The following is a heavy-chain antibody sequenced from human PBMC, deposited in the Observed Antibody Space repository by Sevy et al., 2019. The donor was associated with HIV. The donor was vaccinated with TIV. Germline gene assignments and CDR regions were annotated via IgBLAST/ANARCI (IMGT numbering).Heavy chain of an antibody. Sequence: GGSLRLSCAASGFTFSTYGMHWVRQAPGKGLEWLADIWFDGSNEYYADSVQGRFTISRDNSKNTLYLQMNSLRAEDTAVYYCAREDIVLGEDNYYGIDVWGQGTTVTVSS. CDR1: GFTFSTYG. CDR2: IWFDGSNE. CDR3: AREDIVLGEDNYYGIDV. J-gene: IGHJ6*02. D-gene: IGHD2-15*01. V-gene: IGHV3-33*01.